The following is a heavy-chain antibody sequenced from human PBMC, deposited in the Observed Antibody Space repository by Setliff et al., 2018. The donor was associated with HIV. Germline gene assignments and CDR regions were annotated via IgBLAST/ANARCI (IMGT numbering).Heavy chain of an antibody. CDR3: ARLRQWLAFFDL. J-gene: IGHJ4*02. V-gene: IGHV4-39*01. Sequence: LSLTCTVSGGSISRGGYSWGWIRQPPGKGLEWIGSISYTGITNYNPSLKSRVTISVDTSQNQFSLKLTSVTAADTAVYYCARLRQWLAFFDLWGQGTLVTVSS. CDR1: GGSISRGGYS. CDR2: ISYTGIT. D-gene: IGHD6-19*01.